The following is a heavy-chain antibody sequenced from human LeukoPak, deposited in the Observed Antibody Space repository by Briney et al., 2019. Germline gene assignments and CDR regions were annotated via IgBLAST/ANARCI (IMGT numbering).Heavy chain of an antibody. V-gene: IGHV4-61*02. D-gene: IGHD3-22*01. Sequence: SQTLSLTCTVSGDSISSGSYYWSWIRQPAGKGLEWIGRIHTSGSTNYNSSLKSRVTISLDTSKSQFSLSLTSETAADTAVYYCASTTYHYDTSGYYFLDYWGQGTLVTASS. CDR3: ASTTYHYDTSGYYFLDY. J-gene: IGHJ4*02. CDR2: IHTSGST. CDR1: GDSISSGSYY.